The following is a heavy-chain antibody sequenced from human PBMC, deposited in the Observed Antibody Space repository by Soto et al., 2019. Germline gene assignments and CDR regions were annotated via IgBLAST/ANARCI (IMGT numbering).Heavy chain of an antibody. J-gene: IGHJ5*02. CDR1: GFTFSSYG. CDR3: AKGDLGYCSGGSCYSWFDP. CDR2: IWYDGSNK. V-gene: IGHV3-30*02. Sequence: GSLRLSCAASGFTFSSYGMHWVRQAPGKGLEWVAVIWYDGSNKYYADSVKGRFTISRDNSKNTLYLQMNSLRAEDTAVYYCAKGDLGYCSGGSCYSWFDPWGQGTLVTVSS. D-gene: IGHD2-15*01.